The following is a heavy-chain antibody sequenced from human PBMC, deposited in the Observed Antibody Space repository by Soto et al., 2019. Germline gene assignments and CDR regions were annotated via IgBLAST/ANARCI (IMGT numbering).Heavy chain of an antibody. D-gene: IGHD3-22*01. J-gene: IGHJ4*02. CDR1: GGSISSSSYY. V-gene: IGHV4-39*01. CDR3: VLNYYDSSGYTDFDY. Sequence: QLQLQESGPGLVKPSETLSLTCTVSGGSISSSSYYWGWIRQPPGKGLEWIGSIYYSGSTYYNPSLKSRVTISVDPSQNQFSLKLSSVTAADTAVYYCVLNYYDSSGYTDFDYWGQGTLVTVSS. CDR2: IYYSGST.